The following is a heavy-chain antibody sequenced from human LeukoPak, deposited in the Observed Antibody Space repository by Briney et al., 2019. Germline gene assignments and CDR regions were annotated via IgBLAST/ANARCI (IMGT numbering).Heavy chain of an antibody. D-gene: IGHD5-24*01. CDR3: ASSSPEERFAIPDY. V-gene: IGHV1-69*04. CDR1: GGTFSSYA. CDR2: IIPILGIA. Sequence: SVKVSCKASGGTFSSYAISWVRQAPGQGLEWMGRIIPILGIANYAQKFQGRVTITADKSTSTAYMELSSLRSEDTAVYYCASSSPEERFAIPDYWGQGTLVTVSS. J-gene: IGHJ4*02.